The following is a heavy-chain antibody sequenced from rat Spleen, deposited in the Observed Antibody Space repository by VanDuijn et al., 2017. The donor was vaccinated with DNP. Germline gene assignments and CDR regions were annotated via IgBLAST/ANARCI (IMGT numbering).Heavy chain of an antibody. CDR2: INTDGGST. V-gene: IGHV5S13*01. CDR1: GFTFSDYG. CDR3: TKGYGYNYGYAMDA. Sequence: EVQLVESGGGLVQPGRSMKLSCAASGFTFSDYGMAWVLQAPTKGLEWVASINTDGGSTYYPDSVKGRFTISRDNAENTVYLQMNRVRDEDTATYYCTKGYGYNYGYAMDAWGQGTSVTVSS. D-gene: IGHD1-9*01. J-gene: IGHJ4*01.